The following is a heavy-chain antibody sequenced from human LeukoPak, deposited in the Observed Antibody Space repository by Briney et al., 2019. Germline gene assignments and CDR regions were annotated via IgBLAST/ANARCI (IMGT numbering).Heavy chain of an antibody. J-gene: IGHJ4*02. CDR1: GFTFSSYD. Sequence: GGSLRLSCTASGFTFSSYDMNWVRHVPGKGLEWLSYISSTSSTIYYADSVRGRFTISRDDSKNTLILHMNNLRAEDTAVYYCATDLYGSAISAFDCWGQGTLVTVSS. CDR2: ISSTSSTI. V-gene: IGHV3-48*01. D-gene: IGHD3-10*01. CDR3: ATDLYGSAISAFDC.